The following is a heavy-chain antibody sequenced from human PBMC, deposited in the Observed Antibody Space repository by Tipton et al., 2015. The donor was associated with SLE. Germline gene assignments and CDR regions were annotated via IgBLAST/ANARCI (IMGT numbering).Heavy chain of an antibody. CDR1: GGSFSGYY. V-gene: IGHV4-34*01. Sequence: TLSHTCAVYGGSFSGYYWSWIRQPPGKGLEWIGEINHSGSTNYNPSLKSRVTISVDTSKNQFSLKLSSVTAADTAVYYCARGRIAVGFDPWGQGTLVTVSS. CDR2: INHSGST. D-gene: IGHD6-19*01. CDR3: ARGRIAVGFDP. J-gene: IGHJ5*02.